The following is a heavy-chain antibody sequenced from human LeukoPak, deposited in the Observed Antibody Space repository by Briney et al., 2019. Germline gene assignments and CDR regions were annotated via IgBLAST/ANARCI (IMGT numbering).Heavy chain of an antibody. D-gene: IGHD3-22*01. J-gene: IGHJ4*02. Sequence: PGGSLRLSCAASGFSFTSYNFHWVRQAPGKGLQWLGFISYDGNIKYEDSVKGRFTISRDNSKNTLYLQMNSLKADDTAVYYCAKDMESAYDCSGYYSPFDSWAQGTLVTVSS. CDR1: GFSFTSYN. CDR3: AKDMESAYDCSGYYSPFDS. V-gene: IGHV3-30*18. CDR2: ISYDGNIK.